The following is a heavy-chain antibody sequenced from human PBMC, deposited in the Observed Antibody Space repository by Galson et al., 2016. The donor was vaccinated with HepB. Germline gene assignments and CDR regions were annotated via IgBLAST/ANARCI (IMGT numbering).Heavy chain of an antibody. D-gene: IGHD3-16*01. V-gene: IGHV3-30-3*01. CDR3: ARESGDYDRVLDH. CDR1: GITFSTYD. Sequence: SLRLSCAVSGITFSTYDIHWVRQPPGKGLEWVALISDDASKKLYADSVKGRFTISRDNSKNTLYLQLSSLRPDDTGVYYCARESGDYDRVLDHWGQGALVTVSS. CDR2: ISDDASKK. J-gene: IGHJ4*02.